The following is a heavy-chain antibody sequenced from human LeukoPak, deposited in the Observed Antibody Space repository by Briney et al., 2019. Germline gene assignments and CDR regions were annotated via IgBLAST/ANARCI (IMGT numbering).Heavy chain of an antibody. CDR3: ARGAFDL. CDR1: GGSISSSSYY. Sequence: SETLSLTCTVSGGSISSSSYYWGWIRQPPGQGLEWIGTVFYSGSPYYNPSLKSRVTISMDTSKNQFSLNLTSVTAADTAVYYCARGAFDLWGRGTLVTVSS. J-gene: IGHJ2*01. V-gene: IGHV4-39*07. CDR2: VFYSGSP.